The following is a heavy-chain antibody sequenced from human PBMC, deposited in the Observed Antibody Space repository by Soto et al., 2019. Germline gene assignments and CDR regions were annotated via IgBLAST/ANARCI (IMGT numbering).Heavy chain of an antibody. Sequence: SETLSLTCAVYGGSFSGYYWSWIRQPPGKGLEWIGEINHSGSTNYNPSLKSRVTISVDTSKNQFSLKLSSVTAADTAVYYCARRVSYGVYDILTGSPKGGYYLDYWGQGTLVTVSS. CDR1: GGSFSGYY. J-gene: IGHJ4*02. CDR2: INHSGST. D-gene: IGHD3-9*01. V-gene: IGHV4-34*01. CDR3: ARRVSYGVYDILTGSPKGGYYLDY.